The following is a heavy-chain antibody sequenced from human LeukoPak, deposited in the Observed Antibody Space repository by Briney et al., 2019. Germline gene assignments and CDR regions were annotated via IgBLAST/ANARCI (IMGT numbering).Heavy chain of an antibody. V-gene: IGHV1-8*01. CDR2: MNPNSGNT. Sequence: ASVKVSCKASGYTFTSHDIDWVRQATGQGLEWMGWMNPNSGNTGYAQKFQGRVTMTRDTSISTVYMELSGLTSEDTAVYYCARGLVRGRFDRDVWGQGTTVTVSS. CDR3: ARGLVRGRFDRDV. D-gene: IGHD3-10*01. CDR1: GYTFTSHD. J-gene: IGHJ6*02.